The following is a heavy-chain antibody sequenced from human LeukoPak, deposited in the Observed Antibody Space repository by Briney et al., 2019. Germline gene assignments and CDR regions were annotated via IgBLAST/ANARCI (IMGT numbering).Heavy chain of an antibody. CDR3: ARGRYDFWSGYHRGGYYHYYMDV. V-gene: IGHV1-18*01. J-gene: IGHJ6*03. Sequence: ASVKVSCKASGYTFTSYGISWVRQAPGQGLEWMGWISAYNGNTNYAQKLQGRVTMTTDTSTSTAYMELRSLRSDDTAVYYCARGRYDFWSGYHRGGYYHYYMDVWGKGTTVTVSS. CDR1: GYTFTSYG. D-gene: IGHD3-3*01. CDR2: ISAYNGNT.